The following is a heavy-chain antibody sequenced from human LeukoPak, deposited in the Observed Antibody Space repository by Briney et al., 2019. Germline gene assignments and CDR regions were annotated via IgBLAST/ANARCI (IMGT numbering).Heavy chain of an antibody. Sequence: SETLSLTCTVSGFSISSGHYWGWIRQPPGKGLEWIGSIYHSGHTYCNPALKSRVTVSVDTSENQFSLKLSSVTAADTAVYYCARGGIAVAGDDYWGQGTLVTVSS. V-gene: IGHV4-38-2*02. CDR2: IYHSGHT. CDR3: ARGGIAVAGDDY. D-gene: IGHD6-19*01. CDR1: GFSISSGHY. J-gene: IGHJ4*02.